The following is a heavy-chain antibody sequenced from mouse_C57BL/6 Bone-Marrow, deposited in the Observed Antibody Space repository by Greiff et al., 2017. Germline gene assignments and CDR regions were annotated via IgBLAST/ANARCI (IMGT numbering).Heavy chain of an antibody. V-gene: IGHV1-39*01. CDR3: SRCYDYDYAMDY. CDR2: INPNYGTT. D-gene: IGHD2-4*01. CDR1: GYSFTDYN. Sequence: EVKLVESGPELVKPGASVKISCKASGYSFTDYNMNWVKQSNGKSLEWLGVINPNYGTTSYNQKFTGKATLTVDQSSSTAYMPLNSLTSADSAVYYCSRCYDYDYAMDYWGQGTSVTVSS. J-gene: IGHJ4*01.